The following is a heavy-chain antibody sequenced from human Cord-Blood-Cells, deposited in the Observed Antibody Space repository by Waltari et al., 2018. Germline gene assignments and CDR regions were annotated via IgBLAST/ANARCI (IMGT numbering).Heavy chain of an antibody. J-gene: IGHJ4*02. CDR2: MNPNRGNT. CDR1: GYTFTSYD. Sequence: QVQLVQSGAEVKKPGASVKVSCKASGYTFTSYDINWVRQATGQGLEWMGWMNPNRGNTGYAKKFQGRVTMTRNTSISTAYMELSSLRSEDTAVYYCARVPASSSWFDYWGQGTLVTVSS. V-gene: IGHV1-8*01. CDR3: ARVPASSSWFDY. D-gene: IGHD6-13*01.